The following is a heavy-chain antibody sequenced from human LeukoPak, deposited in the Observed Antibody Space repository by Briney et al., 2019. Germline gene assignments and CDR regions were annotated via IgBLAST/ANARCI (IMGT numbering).Heavy chain of an antibody. V-gene: IGHV3-23*01. J-gene: IGHJ5*02. CDR1: GFTFSSYA. CDR2: ISGSGGST. Sequence: GGSLRLSCAASGFTFSSYAMSWVRQAPGKGLEWVSAISGSGGSTYYADSVKGRFTISRDNSKNTLYLQMNSLRAEDTAVYYCAKGQGRLWFGENWFDPWGQGTLVTVSS. D-gene: IGHD3-10*01. CDR3: AKGQGRLWFGENWFDP.